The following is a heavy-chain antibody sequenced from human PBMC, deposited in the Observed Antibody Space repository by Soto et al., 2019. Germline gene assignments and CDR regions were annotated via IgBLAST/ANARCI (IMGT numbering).Heavy chain of an antibody. CDR1: GFTFSNYS. CDR2: ITGSGSHA. D-gene: IGHD3-10*01. V-gene: IGHV3-23*01. Sequence: VQLLESGGGLVQPGGSLRLSCAASGFTFSNYSMRWVRQAPGKGLEWVSTITGSGSHAYYADSVKGRFTISNDISKSTLFLHMNSLSAEDTAVYYCAKDGSGRWAMDARGHGTTVTVSS. CDR3: AKDGSGRWAMDA. J-gene: IGHJ6*02.